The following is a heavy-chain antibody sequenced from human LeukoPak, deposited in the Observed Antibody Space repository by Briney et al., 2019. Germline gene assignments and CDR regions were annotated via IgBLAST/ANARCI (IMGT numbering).Heavy chain of an antibody. Sequence: PGRSLRLSCAASGFTFDDYAMHWVRQAPGKGLEWVSGISWNSGSIGHADSVKGRFTISRDNAKNSLYLQMNSLRAEDTALYYCAKTDSGSYYPTFDYWGQGTLVTVSS. D-gene: IGHD1-26*01. V-gene: IGHV3-9*01. J-gene: IGHJ4*02. CDR3: AKTDSGSYYPTFDY. CDR2: ISWNSGSI. CDR1: GFTFDDYA.